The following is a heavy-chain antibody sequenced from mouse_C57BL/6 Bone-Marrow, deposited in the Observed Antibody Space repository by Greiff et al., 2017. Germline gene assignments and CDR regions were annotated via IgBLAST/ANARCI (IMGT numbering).Heavy chain of an antibody. Sequence: QVQLKQPGAELVKPGASVKLSCKASGYTFTSYWMQWVKQRPGQGLEWIGEIDPSDSYTNYNQKFKGKATLTVDTSSSTAYMQLSSLTSEDSAVYYCARRGDYGSRRDYAMDYWGQGTSVTVSS. V-gene: IGHV1-50*01. D-gene: IGHD1-1*01. CDR1: GYTFTSYW. CDR2: IDPSDSYT. J-gene: IGHJ4*01. CDR3: ARRGDYGSRRDYAMDY.